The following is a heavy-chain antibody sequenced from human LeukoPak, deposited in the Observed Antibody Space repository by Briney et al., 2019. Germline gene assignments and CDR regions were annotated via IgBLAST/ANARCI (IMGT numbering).Heavy chain of an antibody. J-gene: IGHJ4*02. CDR2: AYYSGHT. CDR3: ARGSVWGPPDY. V-gene: IGHV4-59*08. D-gene: IGHD3-16*01. CDR1: GGSISDNY. Sequence: SETLSLTCTVSGGSISDNYWSWIRQPPGKGLEWIGYAYYSGHTNYNSSLKSRVTMSLDTSKSQFSLRLSSVTAADTAVYFCARGSVWGPPDYWGQGTLVTVSS.